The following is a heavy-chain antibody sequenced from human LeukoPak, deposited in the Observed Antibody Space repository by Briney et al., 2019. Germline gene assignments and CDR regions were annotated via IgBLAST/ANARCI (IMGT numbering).Heavy chain of an antibody. Sequence: GGSLRLSCAASGFIFSDAWMSWARQAPGKGLEWVARKKKLIEGGTRDYEAPVKGRFPISRADSKNTLFLQMNSLQTDDTAVYYCTTGEAGAPHDGNWGQGTLVIVS. D-gene: IGHD1-1*01. V-gene: IGHV3-15*05. J-gene: IGHJ4*02. CDR3: TTGEAGAPHDGN. CDR2: KKKLIEGGTR. CDR1: GFIFSDAW.